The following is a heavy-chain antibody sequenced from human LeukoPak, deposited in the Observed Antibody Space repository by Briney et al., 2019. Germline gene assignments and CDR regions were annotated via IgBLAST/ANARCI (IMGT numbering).Heavy chain of an antibody. CDR2: IRSKANSYAT. CDR3: TGRTYYDFWSGYRSYGMDV. Sequence: PGGSLRLSCAASGFTFSGSAMHWVRQASGKGLEWVGRIRSKANSYATAYAASVKGRFTISRDDSKNTAYLQMNSLKTEDTAVYYCTGRTYYDFWSGYRSYGMDVWGQGTTVTVSS. V-gene: IGHV3-73*01. D-gene: IGHD3-3*01. CDR1: GFTFSGSA. J-gene: IGHJ6*02.